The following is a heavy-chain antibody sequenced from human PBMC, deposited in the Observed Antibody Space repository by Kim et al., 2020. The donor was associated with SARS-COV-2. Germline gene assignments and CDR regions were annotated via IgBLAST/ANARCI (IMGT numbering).Heavy chain of an antibody. CDR3: ARAYYCGSGAPLTDFDY. CDR1: GYTFTSYA. Sequence: ASVKVSCKASGYTFTSYAMNWVRQAPGQGLEWMGWINTNTGNPTYAQGFTGRFVFSLDTSVSTAYLQISSLQAEYTAVYYCARAYYCGSGAPLTDFDYWGHGILVTVSS. CDR2: INTNTGNP. V-gene: IGHV7-4-1*02. D-gene: IGHD3-10*01. J-gene: IGHJ4*01.